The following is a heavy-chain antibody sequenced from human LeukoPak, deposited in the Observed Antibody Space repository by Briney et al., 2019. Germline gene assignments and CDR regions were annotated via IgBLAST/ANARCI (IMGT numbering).Heavy chain of an antibody. CDR1: GFTFSSYA. V-gene: IGHV3-30-3*01. CDR2: ISYDGSNK. CDR3: ARDINYYGSGSYGAFDI. D-gene: IGHD3-10*01. Sequence: GRSLRLSCAASGFTFSSYAMHWVRQAPGKGLEWVAVISYDGSNKYYADSVKGRFTISRDNSKNTLYLQMNSLRAEDTAVYYCARDINYYGSGSYGAFDIWGQGTMVTVSS. J-gene: IGHJ3*02.